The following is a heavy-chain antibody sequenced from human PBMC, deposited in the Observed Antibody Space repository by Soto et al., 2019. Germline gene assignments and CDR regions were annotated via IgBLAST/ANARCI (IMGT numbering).Heavy chain of an antibody. J-gene: IGHJ4*02. CDR1: GDSVSSNSAA. D-gene: IGHD3-3*01. CDR3: ARRYDIWSDHIGGFDY. CDR2: TYYRSKWYN. Sequence: SQTLSLNCAISGDSVSSNSAAWNWIRQSPSRGLEWLGRTYYRSKWYNDYAESVKSRITINPDTSKNQFSLQLNSATPEDTAMYYCARRYDIWSDHIGGFDYWGQGTLVTVSS. V-gene: IGHV6-1*01.